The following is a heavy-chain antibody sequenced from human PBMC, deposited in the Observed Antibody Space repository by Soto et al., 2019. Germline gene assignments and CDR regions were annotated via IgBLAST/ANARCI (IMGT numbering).Heavy chain of an antibody. CDR3: ARDHLAYCGGDCYYFDY. V-gene: IGHV3-33*01. D-gene: IGHD2-21*02. Sequence: QVQLVESGGGVVQPGRSLRLSCAASGFTFSSYGMHWVRQAPGKGLEWVAVIWYDGSNKYYADSVKGRFTISRDNSKNTLYLQMNSLGNEDTDVYYCARDHLAYCGGDCYYFDYWGQGTLVTVSS. CDR2: IWYDGSNK. J-gene: IGHJ4*02. CDR1: GFTFSSYG.